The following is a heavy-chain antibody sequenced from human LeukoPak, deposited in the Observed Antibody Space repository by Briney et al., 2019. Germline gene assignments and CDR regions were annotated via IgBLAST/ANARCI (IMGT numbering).Heavy chain of an antibody. CDR3: ARDREYSSSGLVWFDP. Sequence: SETLSLTCTVSGDSIGSYYWSWIRQPPGKGLEWIGYIYYSGSTNYNPSLKSRVTISVDTSENQFSLKLTSVTAADTAVYYCARDREYSSSGLVWFDPWGHGILVTVSS. CDR1: GDSIGSYY. D-gene: IGHD6-6*01. CDR2: IYYSGST. V-gene: IGHV4-59*12. J-gene: IGHJ5*02.